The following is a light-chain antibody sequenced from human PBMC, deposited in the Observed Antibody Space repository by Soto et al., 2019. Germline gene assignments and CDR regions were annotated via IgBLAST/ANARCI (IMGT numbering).Light chain of an antibody. J-gene: IGKJ1*01. V-gene: IGKV3-15*01. CDR2: GTS. Sequence: EIVMTQSPAALSVSPGERATLSCRSSQSVSDNLAWYQQKPGQAPRLLIFGTSTRATGIPATFSGSGSGTEFTLTISSLQSEAFAVYYCQQSKTLPPCTFGQGTKVESK. CDR3: QQSKTLPPCT. CDR1: QSVSDN.